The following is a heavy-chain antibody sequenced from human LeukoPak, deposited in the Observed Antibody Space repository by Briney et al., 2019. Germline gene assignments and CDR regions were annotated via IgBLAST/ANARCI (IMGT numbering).Heavy chain of an antibody. V-gene: IGHV3-73*01. Sequence: GGSLRLSCAASGFTFSGSAMHWGRQASGKGLEWVGRIRSKANSYATAYAASVKGRFTISRDDSKNTAYLQMNSLKTEDTAVYYCTRIAAAGTYGVDYWGQGTLVTVSS. CDR2: IRSKANSYAT. D-gene: IGHD6-13*01. CDR1: GFTFSGSA. CDR3: TRIAAAGTYGVDY. J-gene: IGHJ4*02.